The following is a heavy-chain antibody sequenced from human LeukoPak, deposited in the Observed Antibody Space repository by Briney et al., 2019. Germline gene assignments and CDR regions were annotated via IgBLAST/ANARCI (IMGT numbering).Heavy chain of an antibody. V-gene: IGHV4-39*07. D-gene: IGHD1-26*01. J-gene: IGHJ6*04. CDR3: ARRAVVMDV. CDR2: IYYSGTT. CDR1: GDSIGSGTFY. Sequence: SETLSLTCTVSGDSIGSGTFYWGWIRQPPGKGLEWIGSIYYSGTTYSNPSLKSRVTISIDTSKNQFSLRLTSVTAADTAVYYCARRAVVMDVWGKGTTVTISS.